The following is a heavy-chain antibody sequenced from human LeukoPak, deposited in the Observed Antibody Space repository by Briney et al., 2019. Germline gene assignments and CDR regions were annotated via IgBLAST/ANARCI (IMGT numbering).Heavy chain of an antibody. J-gene: IGHJ4*02. CDR3: ARGRPHYYDSSGYLVGQYYFDY. V-gene: IGHV4-34*01. CDR1: GGSFSGYY. CDR2: INHSGST. Sequence: SETLSLTCAVYGGSFSGYYWSWIRQPPGKGLEWIGEINHSGSTNYNTSLKSRVTISVETSKNQFSLKLSSVTAADTAVYYCARGRPHYYDSSGYLVGQYYFDYWGQGTLVTVSS. D-gene: IGHD3-22*01.